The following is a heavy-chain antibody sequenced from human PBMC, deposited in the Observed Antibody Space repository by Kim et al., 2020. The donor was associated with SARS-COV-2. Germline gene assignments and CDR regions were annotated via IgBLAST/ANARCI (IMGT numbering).Heavy chain of an antibody. CDR3: AREAPYYGDRYFDY. J-gene: IGHJ4*02. Sequence: SETLSLTCTVSGGSISSYYWSWIRQPPGKGLEWIGYIYYSGSTNYNPSLKSRVTISVDTSKNQFSLKLSSVTAADTAVYYCAREAPYYGDRYFDYWGQGTLVTVSS. CDR2: IYYSGST. V-gene: IGHV4-59*13. CDR1: GGSISSYY. D-gene: IGHD4-17*01.